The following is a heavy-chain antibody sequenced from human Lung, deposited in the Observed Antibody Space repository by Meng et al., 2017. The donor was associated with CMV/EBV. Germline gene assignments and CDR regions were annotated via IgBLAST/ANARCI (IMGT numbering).Heavy chain of an antibody. CDR1: GFTFSSYA. D-gene: IGHD1-26*01. CDR3: AKDRGATNRYGMDV. J-gene: IGHJ6*02. V-gene: IGHV3-30-3*01. CDR2: ISYDGSNK. Sequence: GGSLRLXCAASGFTFSSYAMHWVRQAPGKGLEWVAVISYDGSNKYYADSVKGRFTISRDNSKNTLYLQMNSLRAEDTALYYCAKDRGATNRYGMDVWGQGXTVTVSS.